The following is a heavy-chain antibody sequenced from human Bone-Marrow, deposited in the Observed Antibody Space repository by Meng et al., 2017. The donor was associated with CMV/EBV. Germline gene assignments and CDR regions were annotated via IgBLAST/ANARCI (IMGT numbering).Heavy chain of an antibody. CDR3: AREVYGRGVVDP. J-gene: IGHJ5*02. D-gene: IGHD2-15*01. V-gene: IGHV3-66*01. CDR1: GFTVRCSY. Sequence: VQPVEFGGGCVGTGGSLGVSCAAFGFTVRCSYMSWVRQATGKGLEWDSVIYSGGSTNYAVSVKGRFTISRDNAKNSLYLQMNSLRAEDTAVYYCAREVYGRGVVDPWGQGTLVTVSS. CDR2: IYSGGST.